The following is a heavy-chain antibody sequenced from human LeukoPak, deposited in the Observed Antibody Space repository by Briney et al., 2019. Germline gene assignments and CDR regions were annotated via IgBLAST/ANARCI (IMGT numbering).Heavy chain of an antibody. J-gene: IGHJ6*03. Sequence: GGSLRLSCAASGFTFSSYEMNWVRQAPGKGLEWVSYISSSGSTIYYADSVKGRFTISRDNAKNSLYLQMNSLRAEDTAVYYCARGGLPTMIAFMDVWGKGTTVTVSS. CDR1: GFTFSSYE. D-gene: IGHD3-22*01. CDR2: ISSSGSTI. V-gene: IGHV3-48*03. CDR3: ARGGLPTMIAFMDV.